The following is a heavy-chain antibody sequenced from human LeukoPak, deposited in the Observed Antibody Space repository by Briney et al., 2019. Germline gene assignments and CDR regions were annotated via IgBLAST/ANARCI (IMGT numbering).Heavy chain of an antibody. J-gene: IGHJ5*02. V-gene: IGHV4-39*07. CDR1: DDSISDSSYY. CDR2: IYYSGST. Sequence: PSETLSLTCTVSDDSISDSSYYWGWIRQPPGKGLEWIGSIYYSGSTYYNPSLKSRVTISVDTSKNQFSLKLSSVTAADTAVYYCARATRSTRWFDPWGQGTLVTVSS. CDR3: ARATRSTRWFDP. D-gene: IGHD2-2*01.